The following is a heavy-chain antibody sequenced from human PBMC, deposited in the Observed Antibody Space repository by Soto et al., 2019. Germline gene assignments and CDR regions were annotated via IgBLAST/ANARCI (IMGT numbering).Heavy chain of an antibody. V-gene: IGHV4-34*01. J-gene: IGHJ4*02. D-gene: IGHD5-12*01. CDR3: ARGQEAIVATH. CDR1: GGSLTGYY. CDR2: IKDGGST. Sequence: QVHLQQWGAGLLKPSETLSLTCAVNGGSLTGYYWSWIRQPPGKGLEWIGEIKDGGSTNYSPSLRGRVTISEDTAKNQFSLRLTSVPAAETAVYFCARGQEAIVATHWDQGALVTVSS.